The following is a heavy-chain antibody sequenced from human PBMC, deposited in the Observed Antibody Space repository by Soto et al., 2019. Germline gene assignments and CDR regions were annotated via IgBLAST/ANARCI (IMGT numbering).Heavy chain of an antibody. J-gene: IGHJ5*02. Sequence: SETLSLTCTVSGGSISSSSYYWGWIRQPPGKGLEWIGSIYYSGSTYYNPSLKSRVTISVDTSKNQFSLKLSSVTAADTVVYYCARLRGDYVQWFDPWGQGTLVTVSS. CDR2: IYYSGST. CDR1: GGSISSSSYY. D-gene: IGHD4-17*01. V-gene: IGHV4-39*01. CDR3: ARLRGDYVQWFDP.